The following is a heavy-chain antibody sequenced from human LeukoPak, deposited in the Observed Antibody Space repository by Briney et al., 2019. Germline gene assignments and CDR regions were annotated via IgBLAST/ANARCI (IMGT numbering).Heavy chain of an antibody. V-gene: IGHV4-4*02. CDR2: IYHSGST. J-gene: IGHJ4*02. D-gene: IGHD6-19*01. CDR1: GGSISSSNW. Sequence: PSETLSLTCAVSGGSISSSNWWSWVRQPPGKGLEWIGEIYHSGSTNYNPSLKSRVTISVDKSKNQFSLKLSSVTAADTAVYYCAREVAGSYYFDYWGQGTLVTVFS. CDR3: AREVAGSYYFDY.